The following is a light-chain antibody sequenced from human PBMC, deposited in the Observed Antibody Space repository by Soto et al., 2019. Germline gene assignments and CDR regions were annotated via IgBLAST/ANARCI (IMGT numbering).Light chain of an antibody. CDR3: QQYDKWPQT. CDR2: GAS. Sequence: ERVMTQSPATLSVCPGERTTISCRASQSVSRILAWYQQKPGQAPRLLIYGASTRATGIPVRFSGSGSGTEFTLTISSLQSEDFAVYYCQQYDKWPQTFGQGT. J-gene: IGKJ1*01. CDR1: QSVSRI. V-gene: IGKV3D-15*01.